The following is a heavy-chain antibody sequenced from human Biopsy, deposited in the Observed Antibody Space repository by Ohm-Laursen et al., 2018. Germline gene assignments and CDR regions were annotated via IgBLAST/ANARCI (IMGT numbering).Heavy chain of an antibody. CDR1: GYTFTDYY. CDR2: IDTINGGA. V-gene: IGHV1-2*02. Sequence: ASVKVSCKASGYTFTDYYVHWVRQAPGHGLEWMGWIDTINGGARYAQKFQGRVTMTRDTSISTAYMELSRLTSDDTAVYYCARERDPWGRGSPVTVPS. CDR3: ARERDP. J-gene: IGHJ2*01.